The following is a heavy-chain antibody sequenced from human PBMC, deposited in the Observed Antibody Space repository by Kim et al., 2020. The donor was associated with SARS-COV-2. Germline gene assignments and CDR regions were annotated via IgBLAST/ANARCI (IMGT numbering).Heavy chain of an antibody. Sequence: GGSLRLSCAASGFTFNDYSMTWVRQAPGKRLEWISYISGRSDTTYYADSVKGRFTIYYADSVKGRFTVSRDNAKNSLYLQMNSLTDDDTALYYCARVRGIYDYLLDHGGQGTMVTVPS. CDR1: GFTFNDYS. V-gene: IGHV3-48*02. D-gene: IGHD3-16*01. J-gene: IGHJ1*01. CDR3: ARVRGIYDYLLDH. CDR2: ISGRSDTT.